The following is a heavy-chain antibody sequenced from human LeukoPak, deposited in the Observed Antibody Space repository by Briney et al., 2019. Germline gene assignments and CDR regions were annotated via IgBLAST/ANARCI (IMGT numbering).Heavy chain of an antibody. Sequence: SQTLSLTRAISGDTVSNNSATWNWIRQSPSRGLEWLGRTYYRSKWYSHYAVSMKSRININADTSKNQFSLQLNSVTPEDTAVYYCARGPGTLASWGQGTLVTVSS. V-gene: IGHV6-1*01. J-gene: IGHJ4*02. CDR2: TYYRSKWYS. CDR3: ARGPGTLAS. CDR1: GDTVSNNSAT.